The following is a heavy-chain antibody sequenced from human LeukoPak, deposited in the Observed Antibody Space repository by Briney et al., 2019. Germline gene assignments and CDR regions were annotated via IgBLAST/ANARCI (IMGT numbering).Heavy chain of an antibody. CDR3: ARAPDYYDSSGYYSTFDY. CDR1: GGSINTVSYY. J-gene: IGHJ4*02. V-gene: IGHV4-39*07. Sequence: SETLSLTCTVSGGSINTVSYYWTWIRQPPGKGLEWIGEINHSGSTNYNPPLKSRVTISVDTSKNQFSLKLNSVTAADTAVYYCARAPDYYDSSGYYSTFDYWGQGTLVTVSS. D-gene: IGHD3-22*01. CDR2: INHSGST.